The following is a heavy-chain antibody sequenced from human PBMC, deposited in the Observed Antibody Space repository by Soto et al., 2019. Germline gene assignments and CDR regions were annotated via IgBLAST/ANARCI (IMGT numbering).Heavy chain of an antibody. Sequence: QVQLQESGPGLVKASGTLSLTCVVSGGSINTGHWWSWVRQTPGKGLEWIGEIYLDGSTNYNPSLRSRITLSLAKSKNQFSLKLNSVTAADTAVYYCARGSDYYDTSGPPGYWGQGTLVTVSS. CDR2: IYLDGST. J-gene: IGHJ4*02. CDR3: ARGSDYYDTSGPPGY. V-gene: IGHV4-4*02. CDR1: GGSINTGHW. D-gene: IGHD3-22*01.